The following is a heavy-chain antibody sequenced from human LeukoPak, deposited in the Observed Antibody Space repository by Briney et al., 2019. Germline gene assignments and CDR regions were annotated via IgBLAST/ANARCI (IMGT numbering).Heavy chain of an antibody. Sequence: PSQTLSLTCAVSGGSISSGGYCWSWLRQPPGTGREWIGYIYHSGSTYYNPSLKSRVTISVNRSKNQFSLKLSSVTVADTAVYYCARSPHPYYYYGMDVWGKGTTVTVSS. CDR2: IYHSGST. V-gene: IGHV4-30-2*01. CDR1: GGSISSGGYC. J-gene: IGHJ6*04. CDR3: ARSPHPYYYYGMDV.